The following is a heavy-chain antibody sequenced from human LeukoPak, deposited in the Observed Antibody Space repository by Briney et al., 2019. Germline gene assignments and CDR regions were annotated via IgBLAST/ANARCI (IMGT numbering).Heavy chain of an antibody. CDR2: IYYSGST. Sequence: SETLSLTCTVSGGSISSYYWSWIRQPPGKGLEWIGYIYYSGSTNYNPSLKSRVTISVDTSKNQFSLKLSSVTAADTAMYYCARFYGDYDGFDYWGQGTLVTVSS. D-gene: IGHD4-17*01. CDR1: GGSISSYY. J-gene: IGHJ4*02. V-gene: IGHV4-59*01. CDR3: ARFYGDYDGFDY.